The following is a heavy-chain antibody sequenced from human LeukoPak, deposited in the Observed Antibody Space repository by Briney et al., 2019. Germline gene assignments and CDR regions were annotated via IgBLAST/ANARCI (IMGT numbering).Heavy chain of an antibody. D-gene: IGHD3-9*01. V-gene: IGHV3-21*04. CDR3: AKCILTGYYKGYMDV. CDR2: ISSSSSYI. CDR1: GFTFSSYN. J-gene: IGHJ6*03. Sequence: PGGSLRLSCAASGFTFSSYNMNWVRQAPGKGLEWVSSISSSSSYIYYADSVKGRFTISRDNAKNSLYLQMNSLRAEDTAVYYCAKCILTGYYKGYMDVWGKGTTVTISS.